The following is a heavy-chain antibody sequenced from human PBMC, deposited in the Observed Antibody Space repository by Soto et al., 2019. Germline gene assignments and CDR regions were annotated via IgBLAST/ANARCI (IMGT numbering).Heavy chain of an antibody. V-gene: IGHV4-39*01. CDR2: IYYSGST. D-gene: IGHD2-15*01. CDR1: GGSISSSSYY. Sequence: PSETLSLTCTVSGGSISSSSYYWGWIRQPPGKGLEWIGSIYYSGSTYYNPSLKSRVTISVDTSKNQFSLKLSSVTAADTAVYYCARLRGTGLAEYFQHWGQGTLVTVSS. J-gene: IGHJ1*01. CDR3: ARLRGTGLAEYFQH.